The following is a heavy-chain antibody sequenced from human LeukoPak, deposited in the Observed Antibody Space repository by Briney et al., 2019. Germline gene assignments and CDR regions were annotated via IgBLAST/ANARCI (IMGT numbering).Heavy chain of an antibody. CDR1: GGSISYYY. CDR2: IYYSGTT. J-gene: IGHJ6*02. V-gene: IGHV4-59*01. Sequence: SETLSLTCTVSGGSISYYYWSWIRQSPGKGLEWIGYIYYSGTTNYNPSLKSRVTISVDTSKSQFSLQLRSVTAADSAVYYCAREDPQTRVPEGMDVWGQGTTVTVSS. D-gene: IGHD4/OR15-4a*01. CDR3: AREDPQTRVPEGMDV.